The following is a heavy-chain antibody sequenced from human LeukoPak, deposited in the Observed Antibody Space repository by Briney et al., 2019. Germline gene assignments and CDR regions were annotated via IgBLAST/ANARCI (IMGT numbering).Heavy chain of an antibody. J-gene: IGHJ4*02. V-gene: IGHV3-30*18. D-gene: IGHD3-10*01. CDR2: ISYDGSNK. CDR1: GFTFSSYG. CDR3: AKGNYGSGTAIDY. Sequence: GGSLRLSCVASGFTFSSYGMHWVRQAPGKGLEWVAVISYDGSNKYYADSVKGRFTISRDNSKNTLYLQMNSLRAEDTAVYYCAKGNYGSGTAIDYWGQGTLVTVSS.